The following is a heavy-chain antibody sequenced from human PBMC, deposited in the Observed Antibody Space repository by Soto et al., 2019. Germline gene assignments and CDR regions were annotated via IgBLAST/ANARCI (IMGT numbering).Heavy chain of an antibody. CDR2: INHSGST. V-gene: IGHV4-34*01. Sequence: SETLSLTCAVYGGAFSGYYCSFGCHPPLKWLEWIGEINHSGSTNYNPSLKSRVTISVDTSKNQFSLKLSSVTAADTAVYYCARGIMVRGPKLRLRSGMDVWGQGTTVTVSS. J-gene: IGHJ6*02. D-gene: IGHD3-10*01. CDR1: GGAFSGYY. CDR3: ARGIMVRGPKLRLRSGMDV.